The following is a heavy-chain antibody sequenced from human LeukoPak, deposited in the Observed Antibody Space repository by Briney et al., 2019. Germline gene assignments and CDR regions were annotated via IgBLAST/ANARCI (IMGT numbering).Heavy chain of an antibody. CDR3: ARGRRWLQSYFDY. CDR2: IKQDGSEK. CDR1: GFTFSSYW. D-gene: IGHD5-24*01. Sequence: GGSLRLSCAASGFTFSSYWMSWVHQAPGKGLEWVANIKQDGSEKYYVDSVKGRFTISRDNAKNSLYLQMNSLRAEDTAVYYCARGRRWLQSYFDYWGQGTLVTVSS. V-gene: IGHV3-7*01. J-gene: IGHJ4*02.